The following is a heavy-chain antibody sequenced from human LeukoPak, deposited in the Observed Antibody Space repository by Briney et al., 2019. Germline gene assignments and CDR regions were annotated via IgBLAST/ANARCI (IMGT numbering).Heavy chain of an antibody. CDR1: GFTFEDYG. CDR3: VRVVRHDSSGSSSRRFDY. J-gene: IGHJ4*02. D-gene: IGHD3-22*01. CDR2: INWNGDDT. Sequence: PGGSLRLSCSASGFTFEDYGMSWVRQAPGKGVEWVAGINWNGDDTPYVDSVKGRFIISRENAKNSLHLQMNSLRVEDTAFYFCVRVVRHDSSGSSSRRFDYWGQGNLVTVSS. V-gene: IGHV3-20*04.